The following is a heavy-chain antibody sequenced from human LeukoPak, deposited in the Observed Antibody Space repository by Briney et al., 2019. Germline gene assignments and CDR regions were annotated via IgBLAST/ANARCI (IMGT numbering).Heavy chain of an antibody. CDR1: GDSLGSYY. J-gene: IGHJ4*02. V-gene: IGHV4-59*01. D-gene: IGHD2-2*01. Sequence: PSETLSLTCTVSGDSLGSYYWSWIRQPPGKGLEWIGYIDHSGSTNYNSPLKSRVTMSVDTSKNQFSLKLTSVTAADTAVYYCARRTGGGYCSSNSCYLDYWGQGTLVTVSS. CDR2: IDHSGST. CDR3: ARRTGGGYCSSNSCYLDY.